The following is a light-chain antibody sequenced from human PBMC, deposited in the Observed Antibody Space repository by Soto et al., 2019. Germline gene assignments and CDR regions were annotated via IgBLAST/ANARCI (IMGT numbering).Light chain of an antibody. CDR1: QSVSSY. CDR3: QQRSNWPLT. CDR2: DAS. Sequence: EIVLTQSPATLSLSPEERATLSCRASQSVSSYLAWYQQKPGQAPRLLIYDASNRATGIPARFSGSGSGTDFTLPLSSLEPEDFAVYYCQQRSNWPLTFGGGTKVAIK. V-gene: IGKV3-11*01. J-gene: IGKJ4*01.